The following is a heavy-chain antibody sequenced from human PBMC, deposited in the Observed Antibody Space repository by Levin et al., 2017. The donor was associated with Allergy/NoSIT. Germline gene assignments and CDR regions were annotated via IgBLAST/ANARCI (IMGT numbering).Heavy chain of an antibody. V-gene: IGHV3-23*01. J-gene: IGHJ3*01. CDR1: GFTLSEYA. Sequence: GGSLRLSCAASGFTLSEYAMSWVRQAPGKGLEWVSVITGGGFNTYYGDSVKGRFTVSRDNSKNTLYLELNSLRAEDTAVYYCAKKQGGTTGFSFDVWGQGTMVTVSS. CDR3: AKKQGGTTGFSFDV. CDR2: ITGGGFNT. D-gene: IGHD2-15*01.